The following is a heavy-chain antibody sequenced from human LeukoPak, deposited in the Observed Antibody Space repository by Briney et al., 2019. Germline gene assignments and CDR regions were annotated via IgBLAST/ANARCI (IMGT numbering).Heavy chain of an antibody. CDR2: INQDGSIK. Sequence: GGSLRLSCAASGFTFTTYPMSWVRQAPGKGLEWVGNINQDGSIKYYVDSVKGRFTISRDTARNSLHLQMNSLRPEDTAVYYCARDRAYTSFDYWGQGILVTVSS. J-gene: IGHJ4*02. CDR3: ARDRAYTSFDY. D-gene: IGHD5-18*01. V-gene: IGHV3-7*01. CDR1: GFTFTTYP.